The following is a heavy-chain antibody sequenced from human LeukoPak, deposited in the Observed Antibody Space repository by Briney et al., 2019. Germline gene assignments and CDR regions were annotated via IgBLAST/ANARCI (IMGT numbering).Heavy chain of an antibody. D-gene: IGHD5-12*01. CDR2: INHSGST. V-gene: IGHV4-34*01. CDR1: GGSFSGYY. Sequence: SETLSLTCAVYGGSFSGYYWSWIRQPPGKGLEWIGEINHSGSTNYNPSLKSRVTISVDTSKNQFSLKLSSMTAADTAVYYCARDHSGYRGYDSGPWGQGTLVTVSS. CDR3: ARDHSGYRGYDSGP. J-gene: IGHJ5*02.